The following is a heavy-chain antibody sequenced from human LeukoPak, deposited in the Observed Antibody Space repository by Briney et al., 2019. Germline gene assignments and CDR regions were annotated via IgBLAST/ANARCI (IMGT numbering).Heavy chain of an antibody. CDR2: IYHSGST. V-gene: IGHV4-59*01. CDR1: GGSMSSYY. CDR3: ARLAAADNYYYYMDV. Sequence: PSETLSLTCSVSGGSMSSYYWSWIRQSPGKGLEWIGYIYHSGSTDYNSSLKSRVTISEDTSKKQFSLKVNSVTAADTAVYYCARLAAADNYYYYMDVWGKGTTVTISS. J-gene: IGHJ6*03. D-gene: IGHD6-13*01.